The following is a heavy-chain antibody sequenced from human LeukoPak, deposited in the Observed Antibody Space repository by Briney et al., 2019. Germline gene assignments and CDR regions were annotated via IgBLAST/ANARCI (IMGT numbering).Heavy chain of an antibody. CDR1: GFIFSGYY. CDR2: IYYSGSA. V-gene: IGHV4-59*01. CDR3: ARAPGIAAAGTHFDF. D-gene: IGHD6-13*01. J-gene: IGHJ4*02. Sequence: PGGSLRLSCPASGFIFSGYYMSWIRQPPGKGLEWIGYIYYSGSAKYNPSLKSRVTISVDTSKNQFSLKLSSVTAGDTAVYYCARAPGIAAAGTHFDFWGQGTLVTVSS.